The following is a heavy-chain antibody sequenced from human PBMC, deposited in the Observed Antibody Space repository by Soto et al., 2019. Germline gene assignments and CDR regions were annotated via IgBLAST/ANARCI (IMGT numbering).Heavy chain of an antibody. Sequence: ASVEVSCKXSGYVFSDYYMHWVRQAPGQGLEWMGYINPQSGGTKYGEKFQDRVTMTRDRPKTTVYMELRGLTSDATAVYYCARDRVRSPDGVDSFDVWGQGTQVTV. CDR2: INPQSGGT. CDR3: ARDRVRSPDGVDSFDV. J-gene: IGHJ3*01. V-gene: IGHV1-2*02. CDR1: GYVFSDYY. D-gene: IGHD3-10*01.